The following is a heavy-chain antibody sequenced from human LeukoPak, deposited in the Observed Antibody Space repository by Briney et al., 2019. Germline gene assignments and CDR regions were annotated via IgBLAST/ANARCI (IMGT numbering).Heavy chain of an antibody. CDR3: AKGGWDY. CDR2: IGGSGGGGT. Sequence: GGSLRLSCVVSGFTFNSSPMIWVRQAPGKGLEWVSSIGGSGGGGTSYAGSVQGRFTVSRDNSKNTVYLQMNSLRDEDTAVYYCAKGGWDYWGQGTLVTVSS. D-gene: IGHD6-19*01. V-gene: IGHV3-23*01. CDR1: GFTFNSSP. J-gene: IGHJ4*02.